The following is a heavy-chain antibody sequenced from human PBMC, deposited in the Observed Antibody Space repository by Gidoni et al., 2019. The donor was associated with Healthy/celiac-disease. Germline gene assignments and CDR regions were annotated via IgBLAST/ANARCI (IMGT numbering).Heavy chain of an antibody. CDR3: ARSSRLTGPAFDI. J-gene: IGHJ3*02. V-gene: IGHV2-26*01. CDR1: GFSLSNARMG. D-gene: IGHD7-27*01. Sequence: QVTLKESGPVLVKPTETLTLTCTVSGFSLSNARMGVSWIRQPPGKALEWLAHIFSNDEKSYSTSLKSRITISKDNSKSQVVLNMTNMDPVETATYYCARSSRLTGPAFDIWGQGTMVTVSS. CDR2: IFSNDEK.